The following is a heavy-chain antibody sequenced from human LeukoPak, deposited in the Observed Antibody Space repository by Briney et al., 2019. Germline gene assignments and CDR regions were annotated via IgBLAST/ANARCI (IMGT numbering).Heavy chain of an antibody. CDR2: IYTSGST. CDR3: ARDSLYAEGY. CDR1: GGSISSGSYY. V-gene: IGHV4-61*02. D-gene: IGHD2-2*01. Sequence: SQTLSLTCTVSGGSISSGSYYWSWIRPPAGKGLEWIGRIYTSGSTNYNPSLKSRVTISVDTSKNQHSLKLSSVTAADTAVYYCARDSLYAEGYWGQGTLVTVSS. J-gene: IGHJ4*02.